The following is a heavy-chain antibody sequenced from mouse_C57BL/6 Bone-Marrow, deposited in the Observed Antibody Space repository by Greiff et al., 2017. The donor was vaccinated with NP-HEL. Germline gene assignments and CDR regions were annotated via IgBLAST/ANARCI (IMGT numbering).Heavy chain of an antibody. CDR1: GYTFTDYE. Sequence: QVQLQQSGAELVRPGASVTLSCKASGYTFTDYEMHWVKQTPVHGLEWIGAIDPETGGTAYNQKFKGKAILTADKSSSTAYMELRSLTSEDSAVYYCVLWAYYAMDYWGQGTSVTVSS. D-gene: IGHD1-1*02. CDR3: VLWAYYAMDY. J-gene: IGHJ4*01. CDR2: IDPETGGT. V-gene: IGHV1-15*01.